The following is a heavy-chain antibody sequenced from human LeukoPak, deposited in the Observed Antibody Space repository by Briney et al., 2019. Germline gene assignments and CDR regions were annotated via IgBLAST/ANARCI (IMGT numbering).Heavy chain of an antibody. D-gene: IGHD2-8*01. Sequence: SETLSLTCSASGGSISNYYWSWIRQPPGKGLERIGYIYYSGSTKYNPSLKSRVTISVDTSKNQFSLKLNSVTAADTAVYYCATSKSSCANGVCYTDKWGQGTLVTVSS. CDR1: GGSISNYY. CDR3: ATSKSSCANGVCYTDK. V-gene: IGHV4-59*12. CDR2: IYYSGST. J-gene: IGHJ4*02.